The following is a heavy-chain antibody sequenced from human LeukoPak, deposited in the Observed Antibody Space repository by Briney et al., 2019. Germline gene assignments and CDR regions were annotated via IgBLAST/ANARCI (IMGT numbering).Heavy chain of an antibody. CDR1: GFTFSSYA. CDR3: ARERVTGTSYYYYYGMDV. J-gene: IGHJ6*02. D-gene: IGHD6-19*01. V-gene: IGHV3-23*01. CDR2: TSGSGGST. Sequence: PGGSLRLSCAASGFTFSSYAMSWVRQAPGKGLEWVSATSGSGGSTYYADSVKGRFTISRDNSKNTLYLQMNSLRAEDTAVYYCARERVTGTSYYYYYGMDVWGQGTTVTVSS.